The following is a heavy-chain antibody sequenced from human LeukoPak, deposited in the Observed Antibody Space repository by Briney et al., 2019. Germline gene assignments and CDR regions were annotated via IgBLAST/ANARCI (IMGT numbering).Heavy chain of an antibody. Sequence: PGGSLRLSCAASGFTVSSNYMSWVRQAPGKGLEWVSVIYSGGSTYYADSVKGRFTISRDNSKNTLYLQMNSLRAEDTAVYYCAGEAPAGDYAIDYWGQGTLVTVSS. CDR2: IYSGGST. CDR1: GFTVSSNY. J-gene: IGHJ4*02. CDR3: AGEAPAGDYAIDY. D-gene: IGHD4-17*01. V-gene: IGHV3-53*01.